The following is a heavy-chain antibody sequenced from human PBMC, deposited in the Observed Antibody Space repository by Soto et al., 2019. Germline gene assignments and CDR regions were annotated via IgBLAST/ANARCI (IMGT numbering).Heavy chain of an antibody. D-gene: IGHD6-13*01. CDR3: AKDTTSWYYWLDP. V-gene: IGHV3-23*01. CDR1: GFPFSSYA. J-gene: IGHJ5*02. Sequence: PGGSLRLSCATSGFPFSSYAMYWVRQAPGKGLEWVSAVSGGGHNTYYADSVRGRFTISRDNSKNTLYLHMNSLRTEDTAVYFCAKDTTSWYYWLDPWGQGTLVTVS. CDR2: VSGGGHNT.